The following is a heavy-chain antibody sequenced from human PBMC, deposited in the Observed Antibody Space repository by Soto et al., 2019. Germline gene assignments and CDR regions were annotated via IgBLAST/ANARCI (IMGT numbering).Heavy chain of an antibody. Sequence: SETLSLTCTVSGGSISSGDYYWSWIRQPPGKGLEWIGYIYYSGSTYYNPSLKSRVTISVDTSKNQFSLKLSSVTAADTAVYYCARVKATLYRHYYFDYWGQGTPVTVSS. V-gene: IGHV4-30-4*01. CDR1: GGSISSGDYY. J-gene: IGHJ4*02. CDR3: ARVKATLYRHYYFDY. D-gene: IGHD5-12*01. CDR2: IYYSGST.